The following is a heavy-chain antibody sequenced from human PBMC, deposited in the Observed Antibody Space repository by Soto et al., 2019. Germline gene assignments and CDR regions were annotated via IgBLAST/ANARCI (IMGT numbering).Heavy chain of an antibody. CDR3: ARHGLFPAGSPHGDSXDI. D-gene: IGHD1-26*01. V-gene: IGHV4-39*01. Sequence: SETLSLTCTVSGGSISNNYYWGWIRQPPGKGLEWIASIYYSGNTYYNPSLKSRVSVSVDTSKNQFSQKLNSVTAADTAVYYCARHGLFPAGSPHGDSXDIWGQGTMVTVSS. J-gene: IGHJ3*02. CDR2: IYYSGNT. CDR1: GGSISNNYY.